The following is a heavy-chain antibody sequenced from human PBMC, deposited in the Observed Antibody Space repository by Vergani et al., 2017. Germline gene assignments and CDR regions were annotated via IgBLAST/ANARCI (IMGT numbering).Heavy chain of an antibody. CDR2: ISGSGGST. J-gene: IGHJ4*02. D-gene: IGHD2-2*01. V-gene: IGHV3-23*01. Sequence: EVQLLESGGGLVQPGGSLRLSCAASGFTFSSYAMSWVRQAPGKGLEWVSAISGSGGSTYYADSVKGRFTISRDNSKNTLYLQMNSLRAEDTAVYYCAKEAYCSSTSCQYYFDYWGQGTLVTVSS. CDR3: AKEAYCSSTSCQYYFDY. CDR1: GFTFSSYA.